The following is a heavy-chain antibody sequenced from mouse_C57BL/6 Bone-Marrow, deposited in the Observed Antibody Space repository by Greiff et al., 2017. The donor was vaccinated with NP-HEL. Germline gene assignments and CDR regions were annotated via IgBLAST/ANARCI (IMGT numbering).Heavy chain of an antibody. CDR1: GYTFTDYY. V-gene: IGHV1-26*01. D-gene: IGHD2-3*01. J-gene: IGHJ2*01. Sequence: EIQLQQSGPELVKPGASVKISCKASGYTFTDYYMNWVKQSHGKSLEWIGDINPNNGGTSYNQKFKGKATLTVDKSSSTAYMELRSLTSEDSAVYYCARIYDGYYVVDYWGQGTTLTVSS. CDR3: ARIYDGYYVVDY. CDR2: INPNNGGT.